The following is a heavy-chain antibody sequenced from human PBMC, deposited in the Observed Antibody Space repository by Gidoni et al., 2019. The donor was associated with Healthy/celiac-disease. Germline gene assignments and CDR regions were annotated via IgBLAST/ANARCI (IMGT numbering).Heavy chain of an antibody. CDR1: GFTFSSYS. V-gene: IGHV3-21*01. J-gene: IGHJ4*02. CDR2: ISSSSSYI. CDR3: ARGTYYYDSSGYYLYFDY. Sequence: EVQLVESGGGLVKPGGSLRLSCAASGFTFSSYSMNWVRQAPGKGLEWVSSISSSSSYIYYADSVKGRFTISRDNAKNSLYLQMNSLRAEDTAVYYCARGTYYYDSSGYYLYFDYWGQGTLVTVSA. D-gene: IGHD3-22*01.